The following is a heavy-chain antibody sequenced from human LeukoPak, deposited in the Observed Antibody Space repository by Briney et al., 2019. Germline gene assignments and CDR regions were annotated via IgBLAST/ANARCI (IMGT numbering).Heavy chain of an antibody. CDR1: GGSIRSSSYW. D-gene: IGHD1-1*01. J-gene: IGHJ5*02. Sequence: SETLSLTCSVSGGSIRSSSYWWGWIRQPPGKGLEWIASIYYSGSTYYNPSLKSRVTISVDTSKTQFSLKLRSVTAADTAVYYCARGDPRQHWFDPWGQGTLVTVSS. V-gene: IGHV4-39*07. CDR3: ARGDPRQHWFDP. CDR2: IYYSGST.